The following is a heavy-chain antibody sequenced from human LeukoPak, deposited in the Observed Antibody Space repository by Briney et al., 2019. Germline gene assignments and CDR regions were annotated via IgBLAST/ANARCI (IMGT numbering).Heavy chain of an antibody. CDR2: ISSSSSYI. V-gene: IGHV3-21*01. J-gene: IGHJ4*02. Sequence: GGSLRLSCAASGFTFSSYWMSWVRQAPGKGLEWVSSISSSSSYIYYADSVKGRFIIYRDNAKNSLYLQMNSLRAEDTAVYYCARDFLHGDSTFYYFDYWGQGTLVTVSS. D-gene: IGHD2-21*02. CDR3: ARDFLHGDSTFYYFDY. CDR1: GFTFSSYW.